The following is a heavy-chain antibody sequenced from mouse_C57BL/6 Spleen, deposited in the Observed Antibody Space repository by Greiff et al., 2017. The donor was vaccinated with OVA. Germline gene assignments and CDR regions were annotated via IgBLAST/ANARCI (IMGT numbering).Heavy chain of an antibody. D-gene: IGHD1-1*01. CDR1: GFNIKNTY. J-gene: IGHJ4*01. V-gene: IGHV14-3*01. CDR3: ALDSTTVVAPYAMDY. CDR2: IDPANGNT. Sequence: LVESVAELVRPGASVKLSCTASGFNIKNTYMHWVKQRPEQGLEWIGRIDPANGNTKYAPKFQGKATITADTSFNTAYLQLSSLTSEDTAIYYCALDSTTVVAPYAMDYWGQGTSVTVSS.